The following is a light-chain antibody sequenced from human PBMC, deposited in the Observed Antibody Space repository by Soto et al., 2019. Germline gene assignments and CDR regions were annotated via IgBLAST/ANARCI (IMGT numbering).Light chain of an antibody. J-gene: IGLJ1*01. CDR3: ATWDSSLSAGV. CDR2: ENN. CDR1: SSNIGNNY. V-gene: IGLV1-51*02. Sequence: QSVRTQPPSVSAAPGQKVTISCSGSSSNIGNNYVSWYQQLPGTAPKLLIYENNKRPSGIPDRFSGSKSGTSATLGITGLQTGDEADYYSATWDSSLSAGVFGPGTKATVL.